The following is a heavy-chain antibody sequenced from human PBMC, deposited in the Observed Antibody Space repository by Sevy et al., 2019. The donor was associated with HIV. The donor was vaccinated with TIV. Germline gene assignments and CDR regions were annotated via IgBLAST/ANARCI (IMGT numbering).Heavy chain of an antibody. Sequence: GGSLRLSCAASGFIFSDYGMHWVRQAPGKGLEWVAVVWYDGSYKYYTAPVKGRFTISRENSNNMVFLQMNGLRAEDTAVYYCARDKLLPVMVSMVRGALSYYFDYWGQGTLVTVSS. CDR1: GFIFSDYG. CDR2: VWYDGSYK. CDR3: ARDKLLPVMVSMVRGALSYYFDY. D-gene: IGHD3-10*01. J-gene: IGHJ4*02. V-gene: IGHV3-33*01.